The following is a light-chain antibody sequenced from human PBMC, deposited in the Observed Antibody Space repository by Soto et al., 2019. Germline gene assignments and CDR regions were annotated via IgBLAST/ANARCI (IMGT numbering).Light chain of an antibody. CDR3: SSYTSSSTPYV. CDR1: SSDVGGHNY. CDR2: EVS. J-gene: IGLJ1*01. Sequence: QSALTQYPSASGSPGQSVTISCTGTSSDVGGHNYVSWYQHHPGKAPKLIIYEVSKRPSGFPDRFAGSKSANMASLTVSGLQAEDEAFYYCSSYTSSSTPYVYGTGTKVTVL. V-gene: IGLV2-8*01.